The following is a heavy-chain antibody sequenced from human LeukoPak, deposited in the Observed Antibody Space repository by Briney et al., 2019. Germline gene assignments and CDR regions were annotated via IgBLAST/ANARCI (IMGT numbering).Heavy chain of an antibody. CDR1: GFTFSTYG. Sequence: GGSLRLSCAASGFTFSTYGVYWVRQAPGKGLEWVSYISSSSSTIYYADSVKGRFTISRDNAKNSLYLQMNSLRAEDTAVYYCARDRHPLTYDFWSGYSHQGRYLDYWGQGTLVTVSS. CDR2: ISSSSSTI. J-gene: IGHJ4*02. CDR3: ARDRHPLTYDFWSGYSHQGRYLDY. D-gene: IGHD3-3*01. V-gene: IGHV3-48*01.